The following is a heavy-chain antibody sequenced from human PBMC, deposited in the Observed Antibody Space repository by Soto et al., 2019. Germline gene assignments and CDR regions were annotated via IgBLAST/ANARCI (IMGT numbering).Heavy chain of an antibody. D-gene: IGHD4-17*01. CDR1: GGSISSYY. Sequence: QVQLQESGPGLVKPSETLSLTCTVSGGSISSYYWSWIRQPPGKGLELIGYIYYSGSTNYNPSLRRRVTLSVDTSTNQFSLKLTTVTAANTAVYFCASRYGGAVAIWGQGTMVTVS. V-gene: IGHV4-59*01. CDR2: IYYSGST. CDR3: ASRYGGAVAI. J-gene: IGHJ3*02.